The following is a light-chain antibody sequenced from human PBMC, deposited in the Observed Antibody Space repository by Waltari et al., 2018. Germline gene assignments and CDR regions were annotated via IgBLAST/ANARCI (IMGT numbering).Light chain of an antibody. CDR1: NSDIVAYNY. J-gene: IGLJ2*01. V-gene: IGLV2-14*03. Sequence: QSALPQPASVSGSPGQSIPISCAGTNSDIVAYNYVSWYKQPPGKVPKVIIYDVTERPSGVSDRFSGSKSGNTASLTISGLQAEDEADYYCSPYTTNTNSGIFGGGTKLTVL. CDR3: SPYTTNTNSGI. CDR2: DVT.